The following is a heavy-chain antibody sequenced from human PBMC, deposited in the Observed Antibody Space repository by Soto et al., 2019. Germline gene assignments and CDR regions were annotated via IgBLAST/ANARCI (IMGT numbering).Heavy chain of an antibody. V-gene: IGHV1-69*01. CDR2: IIPIPGTA. CDR1: GGTFGSYA. J-gene: IGHJ6*02. Sequence: QVQLVQSGAEVKKPGSSVKVSCKASGGTFGSYAISWVRQAPGQGLEWMGGIIPIPGTANYAQKVQGRVTIAADESTSTAYMELSSLRSADTAVYYCARSQGSSTSLEIYYYYYYGMDVWGQGTTVTVSS. D-gene: IGHD2-2*01. CDR3: ARSQGSSTSLEIYYYYYYGMDV.